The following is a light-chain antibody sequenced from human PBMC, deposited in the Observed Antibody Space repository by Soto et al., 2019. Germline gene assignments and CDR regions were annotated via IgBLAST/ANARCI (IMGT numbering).Light chain of an antibody. CDR1: QSIGLA. V-gene: IGKV3D-15*01. J-gene: IGKJ1*01. Sequence: EIVLTQSPATLSLSPGERATLSCRASQSIGLAIAWYQHKPGQAPRLLIFDASQRATGIPARFRGSGSGTEFNLTISSLQSEDFAVYYCQQYNNWPRTFGQGTKVDI. CDR3: QQYNNWPRT. CDR2: DAS.